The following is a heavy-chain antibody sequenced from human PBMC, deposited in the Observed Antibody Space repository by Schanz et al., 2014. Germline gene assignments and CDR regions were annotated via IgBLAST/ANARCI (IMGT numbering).Heavy chain of an antibody. D-gene: IGHD3-9*01. Sequence: QLQLVQSGAEVKKPGASVKVSCGTFGQRYFIHWVRQAPGQGLEWMGRIYLSDGSTRYAQKFQGRVTVTREPSTTTVYMDLSSLISEDTAVYYCAFDRDDAYDIWGQGTTVTVSS. CDR1: GQRYF. CDR2: IYLSDGST. V-gene: IGHV1-46*01. J-gene: IGHJ3*02. CDR3: AFDRDDAYDI.